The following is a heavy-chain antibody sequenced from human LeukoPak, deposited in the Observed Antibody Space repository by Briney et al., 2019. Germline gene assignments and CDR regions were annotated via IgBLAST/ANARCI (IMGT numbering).Heavy chain of an antibody. J-gene: IGHJ4*02. Sequence: GGSLRLSCAASGFTVSSNYMSWVRQAPGKGLEWVSVIYSGGSTYYADSVKGRFTISRDNSKNTLYLQMNSLRAEDTAVYYCASENGGRYYFDYWGQGTLVTVSS. CDR1: GFTVSSNY. CDR3: ASENGGRYYFDY. V-gene: IGHV3-66*01. CDR2: IYSGGST. D-gene: IGHD4-23*01.